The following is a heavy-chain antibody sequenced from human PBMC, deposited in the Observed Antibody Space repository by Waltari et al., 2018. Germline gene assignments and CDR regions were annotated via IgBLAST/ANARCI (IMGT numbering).Heavy chain of an antibody. J-gene: IGHJ4*02. CDR3: ARLRFLEWLLYFDY. V-gene: IGHV1-69*14. Sequence: QVQLVQSGAEVKKPGSSVKVSCKASGGTFSSYAISWVRQAPGQGLEWMGGISPIFGTANYAQKFQGRVTITADKSTSTAYMELSSLRSEDTAVYYCARLRFLEWLLYFDYWGQGTLVTVSS. CDR1: GGTFSSYA. CDR2: ISPIFGTA. D-gene: IGHD3-3*01.